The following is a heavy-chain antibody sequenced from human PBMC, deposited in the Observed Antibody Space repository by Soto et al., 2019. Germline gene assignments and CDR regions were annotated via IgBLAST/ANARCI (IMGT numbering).Heavy chain of an antibody. Sequence: EVQLLESGGGLVQPGGSLRLSCAASGFTFSSYAMSWVRQAPGKGLEWGSAISGSGGSTYYADSVKGRFTISRDNSKNTLYLQMNSLRAEDTAVYYCAKCVPQGVRGADPSHGMDVWGQGTTVTVSS. V-gene: IGHV3-23*01. D-gene: IGHD3-10*01. CDR3: AKCVPQGVRGADPSHGMDV. J-gene: IGHJ6*02. CDR2: ISGSGGST. CDR1: GFTFSSYA.